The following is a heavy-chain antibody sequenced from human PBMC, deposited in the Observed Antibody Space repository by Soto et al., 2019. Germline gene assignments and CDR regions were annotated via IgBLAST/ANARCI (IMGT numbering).Heavy chain of an antibody. Sequence: QVQLQEWGPGLVKPSETLSLTCLVSGASMNDYYGSWVRQPPGKGLEWIGYMHSTGASNSNPSLKGRVTISVDTSKRQISLKLTSVTAADTAVCYCVRSGHSFGGAMWGQGTLVTVSS. J-gene: IGHJ4*02. CDR3: VRSGHSFGGAM. V-gene: IGHV4-59*01. CDR1: GASMNDYY. D-gene: IGHD3-16*01. CDR2: MHSTGAS.